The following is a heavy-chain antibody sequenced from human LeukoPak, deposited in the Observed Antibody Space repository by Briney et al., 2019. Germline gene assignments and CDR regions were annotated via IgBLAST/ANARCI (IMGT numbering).Heavy chain of an antibody. J-gene: IGHJ4*02. Sequence: SETLSLTCTVSGDSISTEGYYWGRIRQPPGKELEWLASIYYSGSTHYNPSLKSRVTISVDTSKNQFSLKVTSVTAADTAVYYCASFLYDFWSGYYTGGVDYWGQGTLVTVSS. CDR3: ASFLYDFWSGYYTGGVDY. CDR1: GDSISTEGYY. V-gene: IGHV4-39*01. CDR2: IYYSGST. D-gene: IGHD3-3*01.